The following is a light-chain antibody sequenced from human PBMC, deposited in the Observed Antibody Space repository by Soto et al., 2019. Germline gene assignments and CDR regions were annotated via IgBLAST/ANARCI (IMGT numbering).Light chain of an antibody. Sequence: EIVLTQSPGTLSLSPGERATLSCRASQSVSTSYLAWYQQKPGQAPRLLIYGASTRDTGIPDRFSGSGSGTDVTLPISGREHGDFAGYYCQQKGGSPPWTFGQGTKVDIK. CDR3: QQKGGSPPWT. CDR2: GAS. J-gene: IGKJ1*01. CDR1: QSVSTSY. V-gene: IGKV3-20*01.